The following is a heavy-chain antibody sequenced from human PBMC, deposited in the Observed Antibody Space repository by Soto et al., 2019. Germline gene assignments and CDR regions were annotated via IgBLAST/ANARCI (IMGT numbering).Heavy chain of an antibody. CDR3: ARRWGEGRVDY. CDR2: IYHSGST. V-gene: IGHV4-4*02. J-gene: IGHJ4*02. D-gene: IGHD3-10*01. Sequence: QVQLQESGPGLVKPSGTLSLTCAVSGGSISSSNWWSWVRQPPGKGLEWIGEIYHSGSTNYNPSLRSRVTSSVDKSRNQFSRKLSSVTAADTAVYYCARRWGEGRVDYWGQGTLVTVSS. CDR1: GGSISSSNW.